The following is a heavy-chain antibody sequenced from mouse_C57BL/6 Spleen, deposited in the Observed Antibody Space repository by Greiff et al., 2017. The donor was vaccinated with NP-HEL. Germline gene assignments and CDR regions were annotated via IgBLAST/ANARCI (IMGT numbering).Heavy chain of an antibody. CDR1: GFTFSSYA. Sequence: EVQLVESGGGLVKPGGSLKLSCAASGFTFSSYAMSWVRQTPEKRLEWVATISDGGSYTYYPDNVKGRFTISRDNAKNNLYLQMSHLKSEDTAMYYCARDGYYDWGQGTLVTVSA. D-gene: IGHD2-3*01. J-gene: IGHJ3*01. CDR3: ARDGYYD. V-gene: IGHV5-4*01. CDR2: ISDGGSYT.